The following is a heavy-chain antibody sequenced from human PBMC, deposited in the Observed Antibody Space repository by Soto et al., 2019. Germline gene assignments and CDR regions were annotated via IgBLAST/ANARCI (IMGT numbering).Heavy chain of an antibody. D-gene: IGHD3-16*01. J-gene: IGHJ6*03. V-gene: IGHV3-7*01. CDR2: IKQDGSEK. CDR1: GFTFSSYW. Sequence: GGSLRLSCAASGFTFSSYWMSWVRQAPGKGLEWVANIKQDGSEKYYVDSVKGRFTISRDNAKNSLYLQMNSLRAEDTAVYYCARDRGIGPGGGGYYYYYYMDVWGKGTTVTVSS. CDR3: ARDRGIGPGGGGYYYYYYMDV.